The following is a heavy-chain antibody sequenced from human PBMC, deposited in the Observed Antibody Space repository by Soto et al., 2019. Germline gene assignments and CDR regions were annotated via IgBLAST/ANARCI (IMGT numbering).Heavy chain of an antibody. CDR3: ARLGWPFDPVEY. CDR1: GGSISSYY. J-gene: IGHJ4*02. D-gene: IGHD3-9*01. CDR2: IYYSGST. Sequence: PSETLSLTCTVSGGSISSYYWSWIRQPPGKGLEWIGYIYYSGSTNYNPSLKSRVTISVDTSKNQFSLKLSSVTAADTAVYYCARLGWPFDPVEYWGQGTLVTVSS. V-gene: IGHV4-59*08.